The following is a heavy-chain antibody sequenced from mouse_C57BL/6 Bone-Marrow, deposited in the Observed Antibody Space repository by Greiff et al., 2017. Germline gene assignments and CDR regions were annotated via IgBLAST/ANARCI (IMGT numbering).Heavy chain of an antibody. CDR1: GYTFTSYW. V-gene: IGHV1-69*01. CDR3: EREVYGSPWFAY. J-gene: IGHJ3*01. Sequence: QVQLQQPGAELVMPGASVKLSCKASGYTFTSYWMHWVKQRPGQGLEWIGEIDPSDSYTNYNQKFKGKSTLPVDKSFSTAYMQLSSLTSEDSEVYYCEREVYGSPWFAYWGQGTLVTVSA. CDR2: IDPSDSYT. D-gene: IGHD2-2*01.